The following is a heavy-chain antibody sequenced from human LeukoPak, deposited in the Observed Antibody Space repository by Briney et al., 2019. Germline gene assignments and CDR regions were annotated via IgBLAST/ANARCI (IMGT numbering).Heavy chain of an antibody. CDR3: ARDSGAVAGHVDY. J-gene: IGHJ4*02. Sequence: VSCKASGGTFSSYAISRVRQAPGQGREWMGGIIPIFGTANYAQKFQGRVTITADESTSTAYMELSSLRSEDTAVYYCARDSGAVAGHVDYWGQGTLVTVSS. CDR2: IIPIFGTA. D-gene: IGHD6-19*01. V-gene: IGHV1-69*01. CDR1: GGTFSSYA.